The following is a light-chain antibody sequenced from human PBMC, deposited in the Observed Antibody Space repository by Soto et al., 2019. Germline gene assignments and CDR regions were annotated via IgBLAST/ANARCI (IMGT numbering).Light chain of an antibody. Sequence: EIVLTQSPGTLSLSPGERATLSCRASQSVSSNYLTWYQQKPGQAPRLLIYGASSRATGIPDRFSGSGSGTDFTLTISRLEPEDFAVYYCQQRSNWPLFGPGTKVDIK. V-gene: IGKV3D-20*02. CDR1: QSVSSNY. J-gene: IGKJ3*01. CDR3: QQRSNWPL. CDR2: GAS.